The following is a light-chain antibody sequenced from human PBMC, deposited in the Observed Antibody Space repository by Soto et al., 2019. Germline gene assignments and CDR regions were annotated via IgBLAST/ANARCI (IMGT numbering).Light chain of an antibody. CDR1: QRPNTY. Sequence: DIQLTQSPSSLSASLGDRVTITCRASQRPNTYLNWYQQKPGKAPKLLIYAASNLQSGVPSRFSGSGSGTDVTLTIKSQQFEDFATYSCQQSYIAHPTFGQGTKVEIK. CDR3: QQSYIAHPT. J-gene: IGKJ1*01. V-gene: IGKV1-39*01. CDR2: AAS.